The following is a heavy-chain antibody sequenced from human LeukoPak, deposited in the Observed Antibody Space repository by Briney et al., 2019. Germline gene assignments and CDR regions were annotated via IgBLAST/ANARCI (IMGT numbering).Heavy chain of an antibody. CDR2: ISSSSSYI. V-gene: IGHV3-21*01. D-gene: IGHD3-22*01. J-gene: IGHJ4*02. Sequence: GGSLRLSCAASGFTFSSYSMNWVRQAPGKGLEWVSSISSSSSYIYYADSVKGRFTISRDNPKNSLYLQMNSLRAEDTAVYYCARVRTYYYDSSGYQDYWGQGTLVTVSS. CDR1: GFTFSSYS. CDR3: ARVRTYYYDSSGYQDY.